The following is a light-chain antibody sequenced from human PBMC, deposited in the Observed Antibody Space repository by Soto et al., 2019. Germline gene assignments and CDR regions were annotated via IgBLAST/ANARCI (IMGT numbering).Light chain of an antibody. V-gene: IGLV2-14*01. J-gene: IGLJ1*01. CDR3: CSYTSSRTYV. Sequence: QSVLTQPASVSGSPGQSITISCTGTSXDVGAYNYVSWYQHHPGKASKVIIYEVSNRPSGVSHRFSGSRSGNTASLTISGLQAEDEADYYCCSYTSSRTYVFGTGTKVTVL. CDR1: SXDVGAYNY. CDR2: EVS.